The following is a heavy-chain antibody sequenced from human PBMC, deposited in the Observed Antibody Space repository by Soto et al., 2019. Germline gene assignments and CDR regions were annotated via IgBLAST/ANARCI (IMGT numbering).Heavy chain of an antibody. Sequence: SETLSLTCPVSGGSISSYYWSWIRQPPGKGRQGIGYIYYSGSTNYNPSLKSRVTISVDTSTNQFSLKLSSVTAADTAVYYCARPLFGRGNWFDPWGQGTLVTVSS. CDR1: GGSISSYY. V-gene: IGHV4-59*01. D-gene: IGHD2-21*01. J-gene: IGHJ5*02. CDR3: ARPLFGRGNWFDP. CDR2: IYYSGST.